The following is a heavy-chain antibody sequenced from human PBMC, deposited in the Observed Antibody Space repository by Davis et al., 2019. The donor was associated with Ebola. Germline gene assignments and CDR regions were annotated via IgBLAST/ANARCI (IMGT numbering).Heavy chain of an antibody. CDR1: GFTFSSYR. J-gene: IGHJ4*02. CDR3: ARDVILMVYAHFDY. CDR2: IKQDGSEK. Sequence: GGSLRLSCAASGFTFSSYRMSWVRQAPGKGLEWVANIKQDGSEKYYVDSVKGRFTISRDNAKNSLYLQMNSLRAEDTAVYYCARDVILMVYAHFDYWGQGTLVTVSS. D-gene: IGHD2-8*01. V-gene: IGHV3-7*03.